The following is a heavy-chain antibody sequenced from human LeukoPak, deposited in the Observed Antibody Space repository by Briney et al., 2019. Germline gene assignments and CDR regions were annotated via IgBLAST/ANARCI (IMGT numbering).Heavy chain of an antibody. CDR3: ASVYIGY. Sequence: SETLSLTCAVYGGSFSGYYWSWIRQPPGKGLEWIGEINHSGSTNYNPSLKSRVTISVDTSKNQFSLKLGSVTAADTAVYYCASVYIGYWGQGTLVTVSS. V-gene: IGHV4-34*01. J-gene: IGHJ4*02. D-gene: IGHD1-14*01. CDR2: INHSGST. CDR1: GGSFSGYY.